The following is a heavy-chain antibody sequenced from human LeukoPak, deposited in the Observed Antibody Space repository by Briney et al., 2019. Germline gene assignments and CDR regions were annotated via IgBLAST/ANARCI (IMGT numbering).Heavy chain of an antibody. CDR1: GYSISSGYY. J-gene: IGHJ3*02. CDR3: ARGKRYCSSTSCYRGAFDI. Sequence: KSSETLSLTCAVSGYSISSGYYWGWIRQPPGKGLEWIGSIYHSGSTYYNPSLKSRVTISVDTSKNQFSLKLSSVTAADTAVYYCARGKRYCSSTSCYRGAFDIWGQGTMVTVSS. D-gene: IGHD2-2*01. CDR2: IYHSGST. V-gene: IGHV4-38-2*01.